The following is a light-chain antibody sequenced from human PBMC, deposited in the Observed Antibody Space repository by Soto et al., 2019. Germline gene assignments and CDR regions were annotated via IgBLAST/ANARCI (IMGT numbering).Light chain of an antibody. J-gene: IGKJ3*01. CDR1: QDISNY. Sequence: DIQMTQSPSSLSASVGDRVTITCQASQDISNYLNWYQQKPRKAPKLLIYDASNLETGVPSRFSGSGSGTDFTFTISSLQPEDIATYYCQQYDNLEAFGPGTKVDIK. V-gene: IGKV1-33*01. CDR2: DAS. CDR3: QQYDNLEA.